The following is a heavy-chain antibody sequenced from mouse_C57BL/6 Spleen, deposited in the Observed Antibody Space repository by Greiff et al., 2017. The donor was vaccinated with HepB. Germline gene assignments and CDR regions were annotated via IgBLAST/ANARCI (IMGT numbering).Heavy chain of an antibody. J-gene: IGHJ3*01. CDR1: GYTFTDYY. D-gene: IGHD4-1*01. Sequence: EVQLQQSGPELVKPGASVKISCKASGYTFTDYYMNWVKQSHGKSLEWIGDINPNNGGTSYNQKFKGKATLTVDKSSSTAYMELRSLTSEDSAVYYCASLNWDWFAYWGQGTLVTVSA. CDR2: INPNNGGT. CDR3: ASLNWDWFAY. V-gene: IGHV1-26*01.